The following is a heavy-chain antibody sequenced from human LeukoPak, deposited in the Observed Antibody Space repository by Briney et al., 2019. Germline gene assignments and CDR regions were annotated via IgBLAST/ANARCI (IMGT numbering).Heavy chain of an antibody. CDR3: AKDRIPDGRYSIDF. Sequence: PGGSLRLSCAASGFTFNTYAMNWVRQAPGKGLEWVSVIIGNGGDIRYAGSVRGRFTISRDNSKNTLYLQMNSLRVEDTAVYYCAKDRIPDGRYSIDFWGPGTLVTVSS. D-gene: IGHD5-24*01. CDR1: GFTFNTYA. CDR2: IIGNGGDI. V-gene: IGHV3-23*01. J-gene: IGHJ4*02.